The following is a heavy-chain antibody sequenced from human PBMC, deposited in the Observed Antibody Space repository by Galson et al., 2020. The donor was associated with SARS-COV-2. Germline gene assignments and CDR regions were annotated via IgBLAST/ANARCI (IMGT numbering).Heavy chain of an antibody. V-gene: IGHV3-9*01. CDR2: ISWETGYI. J-gene: IGHJ6*02. Sequence: GGSLRLSCAVSGFNFDDNVFHWVRQAPGKGLEWVSSISWETGYIGYADYVKGRFTISRDNAKKSIYLQMNSLRAGDTALYYCAKDMYEIGYYDKYGLGAWGQGTTVTVSS. D-gene: IGHD2-8*01. CDR1: GFNFDDNV. CDR3: AKDMYEIGYYDKYGLGA.